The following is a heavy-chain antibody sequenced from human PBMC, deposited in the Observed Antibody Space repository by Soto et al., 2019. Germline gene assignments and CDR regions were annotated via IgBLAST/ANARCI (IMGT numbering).Heavy chain of an antibody. J-gene: IGHJ5*02. CDR1: GASITTNNYY. D-gene: IGHD2-8*02. CDR2: ISYSGTT. Sequence: PSETLYLTCSVSGASITTNNYYWGWVRQPPGMVLEWIATISYSGTTYFNPSLASRVSISVDTSENQFSLKLTSVTAADTAVYYCAKVLVPGYFGXWGQGTLVTVSS. CDR3: AKVLVPGYFGX. V-gene: IGHV4-39*01.